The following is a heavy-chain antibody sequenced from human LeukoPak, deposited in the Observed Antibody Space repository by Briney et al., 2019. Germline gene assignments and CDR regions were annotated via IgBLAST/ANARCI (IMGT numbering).Heavy chain of an antibody. CDR3: ARDVYCGNPADYFDN. CDR1: GFTFSIYS. J-gene: IGHJ4*02. V-gene: IGHV3-21*01. CDR2: ISSTSRHI. Sequence: GGSLRLSCVASGFTFSIYSMNWVRQAPGKGLEWVSSISSTSRHIHYVDSVQGRFTISRDNTKNSLYLQMNSLRAEDTAVYYCARDVYCGNPADYFDNWGQGTLVTVSS. D-gene: IGHD2-21*01.